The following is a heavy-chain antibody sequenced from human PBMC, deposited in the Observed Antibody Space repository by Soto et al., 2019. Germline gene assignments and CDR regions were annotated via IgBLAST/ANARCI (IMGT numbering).Heavy chain of an antibody. J-gene: IGHJ5*02. D-gene: IGHD2-2*01. Sequence: SETLSLTCAVSGDSIISIYHWAWIRQTPGRGLEWIANIYYTGTTYYNPSLKSRITISMDTSKNQFSLRLTSVTAADTAEYHCARVVRFCSSPACRGRNWFDPWGQGTRVTVSS. V-gene: IGHV4-38-2*01. CDR1: GDSIISIYH. CDR2: IYYTGTT. CDR3: ARVVRFCSSPACRGRNWFDP.